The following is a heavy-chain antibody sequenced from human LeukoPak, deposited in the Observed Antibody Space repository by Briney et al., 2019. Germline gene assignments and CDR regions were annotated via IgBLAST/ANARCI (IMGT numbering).Heavy chain of an antibody. CDR2: INNSGST. Sequence: SETLSLTCAVYGGSFSGYYWSWIRQPPGKGLEWIGDINNSGSTNYNPSLKSRVTISVDTSKNQFSLKLSSAAAADTAVYYCARDTYYYGSGSDWGQGTLVTVSS. V-gene: IGHV4-34*01. D-gene: IGHD3-10*01. CDR3: ARDTYYYGSGSD. CDR1: GGSFSGYY. J-gene: IGHJ4*02.